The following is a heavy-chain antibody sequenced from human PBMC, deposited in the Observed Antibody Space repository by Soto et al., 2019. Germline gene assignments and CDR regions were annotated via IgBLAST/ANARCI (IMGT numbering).Heavy chain of an antibody. CDR1: GFTFSSYW. D-gene: IGHD5-12*01. V-gene: IGHV3-7*05. CDR3: ARILRSGYSGYFFAH. J-gene: IGHJ4*02. Sequence: PGGSLRLSCAASGFTFSSYWMSWVRQTPGKGLEWVANIKEDGSEKYYVDSVNGRFTISRDNAKNSLYLQMNSLRAEDTAVYYCARILRSGYSGYFFAHWGQGILVTISS. CDR2: IKEDGSEK.